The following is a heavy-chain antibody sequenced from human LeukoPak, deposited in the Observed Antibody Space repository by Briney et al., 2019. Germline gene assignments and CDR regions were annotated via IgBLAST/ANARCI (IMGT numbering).Heavy chain of an antibody. V-gene: IGHV4-59*01. D-gene: IGHD2/OR15-2a*01. J-gene: IGHJ4*02. CDR2: IYYSGST. Sequence: SETLSLTCTVSGGSISSYYWSWTRQPPGKGLEWIGYIYYSGSTNYNPSLKSRVTISVDTSKNQFSLKLSSVTAADTAVYYCARVYRTVFDYWGQGTLVTVSS. CDR3: ARVYRTVFDY. CDR1: GGSISSYY.